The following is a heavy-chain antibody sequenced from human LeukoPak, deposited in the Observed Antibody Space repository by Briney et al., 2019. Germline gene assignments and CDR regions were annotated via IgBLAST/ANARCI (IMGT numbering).Heavy chain of an antibody. D-gene: IGHD6-19*01. J-gene: IGHJ6*02. CDR3: ARDSAVATYYGVDV. CDR1: GFTFRDYW. CDR2: IQSDGNEK. V-gene: IGHV3-7*01. Sequence: GGSLRLSCGASGFTFRDYWMSWVRQAPGKGLEWVANIQSDGNEKNYIDSVQGRFTTSRDNAKASLYLQMNSLRVEDTAVYYCARDSAVATYYGVDVWGLGTTVTVSS.